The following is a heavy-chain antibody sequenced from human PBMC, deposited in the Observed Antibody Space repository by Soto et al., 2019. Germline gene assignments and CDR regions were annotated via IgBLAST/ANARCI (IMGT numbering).Heavy chain of an antibody. CDR3: ARDSVSNIAVAGTVFDY. J-gene: IGHJ4*02. V-gene: IGHV3-33*01. CDR2: IWYDGSNK. D-gene: IGHD6-19*01. CDR1: GFTFSSYG. Sequence: GGSLRLSCAASGFTFSSYGMHWVRQAPGKGLEWVAVIWYDGSNKYYADSVKGRFTISRDNSKNTLYLQMNSLRAEDTAVYYCARDSVSNIAVAGTVFDYWGQGTLVTAPQ.